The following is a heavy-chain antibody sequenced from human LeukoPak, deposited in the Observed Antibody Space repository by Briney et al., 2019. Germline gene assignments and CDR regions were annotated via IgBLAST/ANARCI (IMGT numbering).Heavy chain of an antibody. CDR2: IRYDGSNE. CDR3: AKEWELVTYYFYYYMDV. V-gene: IGHV3-30*02. CDR1: GFTLNNYG. J-gene: IGHJ6*03. D-gene: IGHD1-26*01. Sequence: GGSLRLSCAASGFTLNNYGMHWVRQAPGKGLEWVAFIRYDGSNEYYADSVRGRFTISRDNSKDTLYLQMNSLRAEDTAVYYCAKEWELVTYYFYYYMDVWGKGTTVTVSS.